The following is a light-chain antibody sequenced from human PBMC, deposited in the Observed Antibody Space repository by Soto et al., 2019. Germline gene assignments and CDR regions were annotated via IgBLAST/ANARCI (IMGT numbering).Light chain of an antibody. J-gene: IGLJ1*01. CDR2: EVN. CDR1: SSDVGGYNF. Sequence: QSVLTQPPSASGSHGQSVTISCTGTSSDVGGYNFVSWYQQHAGKVPRLMIYEVNKRPSGVPDRFSGSKSGNTASLTVSGLQPEDEADYYCSSYAGTSYVFGTGTKVTVL. CDR3: SSYAGTSYV. V-gene: IGLV2-8*01.